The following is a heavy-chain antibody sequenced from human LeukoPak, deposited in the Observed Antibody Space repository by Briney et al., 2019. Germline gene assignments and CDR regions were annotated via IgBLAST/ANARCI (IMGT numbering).Heavy chain of an antibody. Sequence: SETLSLTCTVSGGSISSYYWSWIRQPPGKGLEWIGYTYYSGSTNYNPSLKSRVTISVDTSKNQFSLKLSSVTAADTAVYYCARAGYSSGWFIDYWGQRTLVTVSS. CDR3: ARAGYSSGWFIDY. D-gene: IGHD6-19*01. CDR1: GGSISSYY. CDR2: TYYSGST. J-gene: IGHJ4*02. V-gene: IGHV4-59*01.